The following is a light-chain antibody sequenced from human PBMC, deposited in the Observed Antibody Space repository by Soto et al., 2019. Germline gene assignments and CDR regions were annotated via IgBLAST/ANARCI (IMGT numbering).Light chain of an antibody. V-gene: IGKV1-39*01. J-gene: IGKJ3*01. CDR1: QSISSY. CDR2: AAS. CDR3: QRGYHTPLT. Sequence: DIQITQSPYSLSASVGDRVTITCRASQSISSYLNWYQQKSGEAPKLLIYAASSLQSGFPSRFSGSGSETEFTLTISSLQPEDFATYYCQRGYHTPLTFGHGTKGDIK.